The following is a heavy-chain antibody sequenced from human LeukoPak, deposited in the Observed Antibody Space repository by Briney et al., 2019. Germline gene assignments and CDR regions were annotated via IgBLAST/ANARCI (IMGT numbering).Heavy chain of an antibody. D-gene: IGHD3-10*01. CDR1: GGSISSGSYC. V-gene: IGHV4-61*09. Sequence: PPQTLSLTCTVSGGSISSGSYCWSWIRQPAGKGLEWIGHIYTNGNTNYNPSLKSRVTISVDTSKNQFSLKLSSVTAADTAVYYCARDPGRMIRGSRRGYDGNYYYMDVWGKGTTVTISS. CDR2: IYTNGNT. CDR3: ARDPGRMIRGSRRGYDGNYYYMDV. J-gene: IGHJ6*03.